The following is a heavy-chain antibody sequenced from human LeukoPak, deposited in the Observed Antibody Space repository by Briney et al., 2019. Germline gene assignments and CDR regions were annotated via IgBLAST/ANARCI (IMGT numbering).Heavy chain of an antibody. CDR2: IYAGGSDT. Sequence: GESLKISCTCSGYSFTSYWIAWVRQMPGKGLEWMGIIYAGGSDTRYSPSFQGQVTISVDKSINTAYLQWRSLKASDTAMYYCGRSGHYGTDVWGPGTTVTVSS. J-gene: IGHJ6*02. V-gene: IGHV5-51*01. CDR1: GYSFTSYW. D-gene: IGHD3-10*01. CDR3: GRSGHYGTDV.